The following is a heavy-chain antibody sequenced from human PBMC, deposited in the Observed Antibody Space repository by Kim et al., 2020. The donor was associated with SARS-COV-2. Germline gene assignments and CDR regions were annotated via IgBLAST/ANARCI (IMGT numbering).Heavy chain of an antibody. CDR3: ARVFEWLRFSYYYYYYGMDV. V-gene: IGHV3-21*01. CDR2: ISSSSSYI. J-gene: IGHJ6*02. CDR1: GFTFSSYS. D-gene: IGHD5-12*01. Sequence: GGSLRLSCAASGFTFSSYSMNWVRQAPGKGLEWVSSISSSSSYIYYADSVKGRFTISRDNAKNSLYLQMNSLRAEDTAVYYCARVFEWLRFSYYYYYYGMDVWGQGTTVTVSS.